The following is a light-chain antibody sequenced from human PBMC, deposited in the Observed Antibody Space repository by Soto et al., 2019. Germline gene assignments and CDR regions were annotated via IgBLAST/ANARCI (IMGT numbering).Light chain of an antibody. CDR3: EQYAGSPRT. Sequence: EIVLTQSPGTLSLSPGERATLSCMASQSVSSRSLAWYQQKPGQAPRLLISDASNRAADIPARVSGSGSGSDFSLTIDRLEPEDFAVYYWEQYAGSPRTFGQGAKVEIK. CDR1: QSVSSRS. J-gene: IGKJ1*01. V-gene: IGKV3-20*01. CDR2: DAS.